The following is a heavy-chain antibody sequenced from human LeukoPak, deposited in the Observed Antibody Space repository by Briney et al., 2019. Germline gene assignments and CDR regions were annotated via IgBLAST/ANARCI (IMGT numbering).Heavy chain of an antibody. CDR1: GGSISSSSYY. CDR2: IYYSGST. J-gene: IGHJ4*02. CDR3: ARRAPYARGTFDY. D-gene: IGHD1-1*01. V-gene: IGHV4-39*01. Sequence: PSETLSLTCTVSGGSISSSSYYWGWIRQPPGKGLEWIGSIYYSGSTYYNPSLKSRDTISVDTSKNQFSLKLSSVTAADTAVYYCARRAPYARGTFDYWGQGTLVTVSS.